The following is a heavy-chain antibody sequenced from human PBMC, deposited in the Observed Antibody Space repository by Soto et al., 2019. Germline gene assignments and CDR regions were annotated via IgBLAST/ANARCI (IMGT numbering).Heavy chain of an antibody. V-gene: IGHV3-23*01. CDR2: ISGSGGST. Sequence: EVQLLESGGGLVQPGGSLRLSCAVSGFTFSSYAMSWVRQAPGKGLEWVSAISGSGGSTYYADSVKGRFTISRDNSKNTLYLQMNSLRAEDTAVYYCAKDPYLGYCSGGSCYSDYWGQGTLVTVSS. J-gene: IGHJ4*02. CDR3: AKDPYLGYCSGGSCYSDY. D-gene: IGHD2-15*01. CDR1: GFTFSSYA.